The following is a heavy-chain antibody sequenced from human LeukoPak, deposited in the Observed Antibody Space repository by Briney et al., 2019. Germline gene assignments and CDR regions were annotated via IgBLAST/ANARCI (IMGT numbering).Heavy chain of an antibody. CDR1: GFTFSSYG. D-gene: IGHD4-17*01. CDR3: AREAVTRNYFDY. CDR2: ISYDGSNK. J-gene: IGHJ4*02. V-gene: IGHV3-30*03. Sequence: GRSLRLSCAASGFTFSSYGMHWVRQAPGKGLEWVAVISYDGSNKYYADSVKGRFTFSRDNSKNTLYLQMNSLRAEDTAVYYCAREAVTRNYFDYWGQGTLVTVSS.